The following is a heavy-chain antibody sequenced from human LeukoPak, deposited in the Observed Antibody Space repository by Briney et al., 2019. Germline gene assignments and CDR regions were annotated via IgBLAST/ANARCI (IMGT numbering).Heavy chain of an antibody. CDR2: IYSDGST. V-gene: IGHV3-53*01. CDR1: GLTFSSYY. Sequence: PGGSLRLSCAASGLTFSSYYMNWVRQAPGKGLEWVSVIYSDGSTYYADSVKGRFTISRDNSKNTLYLQMNSLRAEDTAVYYCARGSSGYDRDAFDIWGQGTMVTVSS. J-gene: IGHJ3*02. CDR3: ARGSSGYDRDAFDI. D-gene: IGHD5-12*01.